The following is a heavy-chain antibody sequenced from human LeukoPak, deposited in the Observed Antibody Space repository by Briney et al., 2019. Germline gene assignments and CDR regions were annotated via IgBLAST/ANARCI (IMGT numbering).Heavy chain of an antibody. Sequence: GGSLRLSCAASGFTFSSYSMNWVRQAPGKGLEWVSSISSSSSYIYYADSVKGRFTISRDNAKNSLYLQMNSLRAEDTAVYYCARDSGLYSGYDRGFDYWGQGTLVTVSS. CDR1: GFTFSSYS. D-gene: IGHD5-12*01. V-gene: IGHV3-21*01. CDR3: ARDSGLYSGYDRGFDY. CDR2: ISSSSSYI. J-gene: IGHJ4*02.